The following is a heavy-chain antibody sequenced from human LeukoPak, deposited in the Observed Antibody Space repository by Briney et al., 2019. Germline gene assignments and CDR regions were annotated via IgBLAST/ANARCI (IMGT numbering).Heavy chain of an antibody. V-gene: IGHV3-23*01. CDR2: ISGSGGST. D-gene: IGHD3-10*01. CDR3: AGSIYASGSFYTFDI. J-gene: IGHJ3*02. CDR1: GFTFSSYA. Sequence: GGSLRLSCAASGFTFSSYAMSWVRQAPGKAPEWVSGISGSGGSTYSADSVKGRFTISRDNSKDTLYLQMNTLRAEDTAVYYCAGSIYASGSFYTFDIWGQGTMVTVSS.